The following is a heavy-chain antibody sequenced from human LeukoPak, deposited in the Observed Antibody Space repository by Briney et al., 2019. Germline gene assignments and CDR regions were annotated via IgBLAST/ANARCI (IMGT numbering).Heavy chain of an antibody. CDR3: ARGQHRVTYSDDSFDI. CDR2: IRSDGSNK. Sequence: GGSLRLSCAGSGFSFSSYGMHWVRQAPGKGLEWMAFIRSDGSNKYYADSVKGRFTISRDNSKNSLYLQMNSLGPEDTAVYYCARGQHRVTYSDDSFDIWGQGTMVTVSS. V-gene: IGHV3-30*02. J-gene: IGHJ3*02. D-gene: IGHD4-11*01. CDR1: GFSFSSYG.